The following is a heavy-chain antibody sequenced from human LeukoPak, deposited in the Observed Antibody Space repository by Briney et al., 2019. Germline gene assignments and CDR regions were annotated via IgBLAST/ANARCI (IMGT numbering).Heavy chain of an antibody. CDR3: ARESESSGWYDY. CDR2: ISGDGGST. CDR1: GFMFHDYA. V-gene: IGHV3-43*02. Sequence: GTSLRLSCAAPGFMFHDYAIHWVRQAPGKGLEWVSLISGDGGSTFYADSVKGRFTISRDNSKNSLYLQMNSLRSDDTALCYCARESESSGWYDYWGQGTLVTVSS. D-gene: IGHD6-19*01. J-gene: IGHJ4*02.